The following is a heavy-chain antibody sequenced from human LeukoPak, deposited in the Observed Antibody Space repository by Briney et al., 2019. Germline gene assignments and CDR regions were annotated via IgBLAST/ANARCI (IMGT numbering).Heavy chain of an antibody. J-gene: IGHJ6*02. CDR2: IYHSGSP. CDR3: ARLSITGTTHRRMDV. Sequence: SGTLSLTCAVSGGSISSNNWWGWVRQPPGKGLEWIGEIYHSGSPNYNPSLKSRVTISVDKSRNHFSLNLSSVTAADTAVYYCARLSITGTTHRRMDVWGQGTTVTVSS. V-gene: IGHV4-4*02. CDR1: GGSISSNNW. D-gene: IGHD1-7*01.